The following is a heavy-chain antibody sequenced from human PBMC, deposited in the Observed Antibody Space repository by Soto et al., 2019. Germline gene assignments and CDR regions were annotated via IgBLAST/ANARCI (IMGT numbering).Heavy chain of an antibody. J-gene: IGHJ6*03. Sequence: QVQLVQSGAEVKKPGASVKVSCKASGYTFTSYAMHWVRQAPGQRLEWMGWINAGNGNTKYSQKCQGRVTITRDTSASTAYMELSSLRSEDTAVYYCASRDRSPPYYMDVWGKGTTVTVSS. CDR3: ASRDRSPPYYMDV. V-gene: IGHV1-3*01. CDR1: GYTFTSYA. CDR2: INAGNGNT.